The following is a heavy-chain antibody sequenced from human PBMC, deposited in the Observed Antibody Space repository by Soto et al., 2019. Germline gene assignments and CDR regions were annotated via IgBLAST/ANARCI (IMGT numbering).Heavy chain of an antibody. V-gene: IGHV1-8*01. D-gene: IGHD3-16*01. CDR2: MSPNSGNT. CDR3: ARGYAEGYYYGMDV. J-gene: IGHJ6*02. Sequence: ASVKVSCKASGYTFTSYDINWVRQATGQGLEWMGWMSPNSGNTGYAQKFQGRVTMTRNTSISTAYMELSSLRSEDTAVYYCARGYAEGYYYGMDVWGQGTTVTVSS. CDR1: GYTFTSYD.